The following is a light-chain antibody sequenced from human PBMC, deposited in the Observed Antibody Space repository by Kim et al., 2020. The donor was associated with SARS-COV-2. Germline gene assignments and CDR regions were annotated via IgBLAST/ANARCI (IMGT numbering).Light chain of an antibody. J-gene: IGKJ4*01. CDR1: QSISTS. CDR2: AAS. V-gene: IGKV1-39*01. CDR3: HQTYSAPLT. Sequence: ASVGDRVTITCRASQSISTSLNWYQQKPGQAPKPLIYAASSLQSGVPSRFSGSGSGTDFTLTISSLQPEDFATYYCHQTYSAPLTFGGGTKVDIK.